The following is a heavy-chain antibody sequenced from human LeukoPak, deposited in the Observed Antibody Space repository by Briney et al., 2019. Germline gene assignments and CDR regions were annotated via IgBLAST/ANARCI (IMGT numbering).Heavy chain of an antibody. CDR3: ARHLAPYQLLSPWFDP. J-gene: IGHJ5*02. CDR2: VYYNGST. CDR1: GGSFSSYY. D-gene: IGHD2-2*01. Sequence: SETLSLTCAVYGGSFSSYYWSWIRQPPGKGLEWIGYVYYNGSTNYNPSLKSRVTISVDTSKNQFSVKLSSVTAADTAVYYCARHLAPYQLLSPWFDPWGQGTLVTVSS. V-gene: IGHV4-59*01.